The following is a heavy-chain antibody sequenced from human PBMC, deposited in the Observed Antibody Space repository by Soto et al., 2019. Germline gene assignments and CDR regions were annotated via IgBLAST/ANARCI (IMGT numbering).Heavy chain of an antibody. CDR2: IIPIFGTA. J-gene: IGHJ4*02. D-gene: IGHD3-16*01. CDR3: ARGRTAWDYVWGSYYY. Sequence: ASVKVSCKASGGTFSSYAISWVRQAPGQGLEWMGGIIPIFGTANYAQKFQGRVTITADESTSTAYMELSSLRSEDTAVYYCARGRTAWDYVWGSYYYWGQGTLVTVSS. CDR1: GGTFSSYA. V-gene: IGHV1-69*13.